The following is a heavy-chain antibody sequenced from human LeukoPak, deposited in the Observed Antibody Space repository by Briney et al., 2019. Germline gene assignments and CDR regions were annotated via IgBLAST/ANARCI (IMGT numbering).Heavy chain of an antibody. V-gene: IGHV4-38-2*02. Sequence: PSETLSLTCTVSGYSISSGYYWGWIRQPPGKGLEWIGSIYHSGRTYYNPSLKSRVTMSVDTSNNQFSLRLSSMTAADTALYYCARQVATKGEWAFDIWGQGTMVTVYS. CDR3: ARQVATKGEWAFDI. CDR1: GYSISSGYY. D-gene: IGHD5-12*01. CDR2: IYHSGRT. J-gene: IGHJ3*02.